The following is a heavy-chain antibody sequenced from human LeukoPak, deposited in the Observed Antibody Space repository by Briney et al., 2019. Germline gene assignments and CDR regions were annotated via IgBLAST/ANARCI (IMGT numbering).Heavy chain of an antibody. CDR1: GGSISSYY. V-gene: IGHV4-59*08. Sequence: SSETLSLTCTVSGGSISSYYWSWIRQPPGKGLEWIGYIYYSGSTNYNPSLKSRVTLSVDTSKSQFSLKLSSVTATDTAVYYCARRSAVNTWGPLFDYWGQGTLVTVSS. CDR3: ARRSAVNTWGPLFDY. D-gene: IGHD4-17*01. J-gene: IGHJ4*02. CDR2: IYYSGST.